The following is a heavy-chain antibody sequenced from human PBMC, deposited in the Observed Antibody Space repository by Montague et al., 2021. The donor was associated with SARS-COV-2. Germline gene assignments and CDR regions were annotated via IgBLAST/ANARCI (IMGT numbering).Heavy chain of an antibody. V-gene: IGHV4-31*03. D-gene: IGHD3-9*01. CDR2: IYYSGST. CDR1: GGSISSGGYY. Sequence: TLSLTCTVSGGSISSGGYYWSWIRQHPGKGLEWTGYIYYSGSTYYNPSLKSRVTISVDTSKNQFSLKLSSVTAADTAVYYCAREGGLRYFDWLLRSDYYYYGMDVWGQGTTVTVSS. CDR3: AREGGLRYFDWLLRSDYYYYGMDV. J-gene: IGHJ6*02.